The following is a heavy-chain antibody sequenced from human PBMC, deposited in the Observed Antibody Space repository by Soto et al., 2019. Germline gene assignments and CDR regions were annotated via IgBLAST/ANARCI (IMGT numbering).Heavy chain of an antibody. D-gene: IGHD6-19*01. Sequence: QLQLQESGPGLVKPSETLSLTCTVSGGSISSSSYYWGWIRQPPGKGLEWIGSIYYSGSTYYNPSLTSRVTISVDTSKNQFSLKLSSVTAADTAVYYCARHSAQWLENAHVAFDIWGQGTMVTVSS. V-gene: IGHV4-39*01. CDR2: IYYSGST. CDR1: GGSISSSSYY. CDR3: ARHSAQWLENAHVAFDI. J-gene: IGHJ3*02.